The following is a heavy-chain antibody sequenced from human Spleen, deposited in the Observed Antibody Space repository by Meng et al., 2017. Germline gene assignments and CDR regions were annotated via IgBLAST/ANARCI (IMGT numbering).Heavy chain of an antibody. Sequence: QVKLVQCGAEEKKRGASVKVSCKASGYTYTHYQMDWVRQAPGQGLEWMGWIHPSGNANYAQKFQGRLTITTDTSASTAYMELSTLRSEDTAVYYCARDFTSGSSGDPWGQGTLVTVSS. CDR2: IHPSGNA. CDR3: ARDFTSGSSGDP. CDR1: GYTYTHYQ. D-gene: IGHD6-19*01. V-gene: IGHV1-3*05. J-gene: IGHJ5*02.